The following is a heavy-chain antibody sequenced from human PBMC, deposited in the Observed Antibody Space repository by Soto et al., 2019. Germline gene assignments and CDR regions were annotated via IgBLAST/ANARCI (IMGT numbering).Heavy chain of an antibody. D-gene: IGHD6-13*01. V-gene: IGHV3-23*01. CDR1: GFTFSSYA. CDR3: AKNWGVATSSAAFDI. CDR2: FSSGGGRT. Sequence: EAQLLESGGGLVQPGGSLRLSCAASGFTFSSYAMSWVRQAPGKGLEWVSTFSSGGGRTYYSDSVKGRFTISRDYSKKTLYLQMNSLRAEDTAVYYCAKNWGVATSSAAFDIWGQGTMVTVSS. J-gene: IGHJ3*02.